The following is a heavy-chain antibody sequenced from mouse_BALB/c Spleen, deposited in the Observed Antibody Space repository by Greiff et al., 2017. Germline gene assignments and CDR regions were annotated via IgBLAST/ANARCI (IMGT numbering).Heavy chain of an antibody. CDR3: ARKHTYAMDY. J-gene: IGHJ4*01. CDR1: GFTFSSFG. V-gene: IGHV5-17*02. Sequence: EVQLVESGGGLVQPGGSRKLSCAASGFTFSSFGMHWVRQAPEKGLEWVAYISSGSSTIYYADTVKGRFTISRDNPKNTLFLQMTSLRSEDTAMYYCARKHTYAMDYWGQGTSVTVSS. CDR2: ISSGSSTI.